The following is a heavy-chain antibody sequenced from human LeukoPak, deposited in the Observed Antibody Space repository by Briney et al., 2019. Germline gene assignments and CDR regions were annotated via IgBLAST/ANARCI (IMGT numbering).Heavy chain of an antibody. CDR1: GGSISNSSYY. CDR3: ARHLNHCSGGSCYLGMYNWFDP. D-gene: IGHD2-15*01. CDR2: IYYSGST. J-gene: IGHJ5*02. Sequence: SETLSLTCTVSGGSISNSSYYWGWIRQPPGKGLEWIGSIYYSGSTYYNPSLKSRVTISVDTSKNQFSLKLSSVTAADTAVYYCARHLNHCSGGSCYLGMYNWFDPWGQGTLVTVSS. V-gene: IGHV4-39*01.